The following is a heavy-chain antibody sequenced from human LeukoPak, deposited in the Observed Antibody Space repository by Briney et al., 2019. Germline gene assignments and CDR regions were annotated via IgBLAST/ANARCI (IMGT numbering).Heavy chain of an antibody. CDR3: ASTLSWYSDYYFDY. J-gene: IGHJ4*02. Sequence: SETLSLTCTVSGGSLSSGDYYWSWIRQPPGKGLEWIGEINHSGSTNYNPSLKSRVTISVDTSKNQFSLKLSSVTAADTAVYYCASTLSWYSDYYFDYWGQGTLVTVSS. V-gene: IGHV4-34*01. CDR2: INHSGST. D-gene: IGHD6-13*01. CDR1: GGSLSSGDYY.